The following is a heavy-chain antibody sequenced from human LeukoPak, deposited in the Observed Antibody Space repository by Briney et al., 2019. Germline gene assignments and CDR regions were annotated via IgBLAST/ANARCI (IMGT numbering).Heavy chain of an antibody. CDR2: INPNSGGT. D-gene: IGHD6-13*01. CDR3: ARDDIAAAGLNWFDP. V-gene: IGHV1-2*02. J-gene: IGHJ5*02. CDR1: GYTFTGYY. Sequence: ASVKVSCKASGYTFTGYYMHWVRQAPGQGLEWMGWINPNSGGTNYAQKFQGRVTMTRDTSISTAYMELSRLRSDDTAVYYCARDDIAAAGLNWFDPWGQGTLVTVSS.